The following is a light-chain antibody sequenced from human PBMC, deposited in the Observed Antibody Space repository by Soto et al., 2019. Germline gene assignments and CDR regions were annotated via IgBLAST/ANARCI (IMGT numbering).Light chain of an antibody. CDR2: EVS. V-gene: IGKV1-9*01. CDR1: QGVSSH. J-gene: IGKJ5*01. CDR3: QQFNNWPHT. Sequence: IQLTQFPSSLSASVGDRVTITCRASQGVSSHLAWHQQKPGKAPKLLIYEVSTLQSGVPSRFSGSGSGTEYTLTISNLQAEDFAVYYCQQFNNWPHTFGQGTRLEIK.